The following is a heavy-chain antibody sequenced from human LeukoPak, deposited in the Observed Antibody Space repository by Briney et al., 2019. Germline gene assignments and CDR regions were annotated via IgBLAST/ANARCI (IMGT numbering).Heavy chain of an antibody. CDR2: VNPFTGDT. J-gene: IGHJ4*02. D-gene: IGHD2-21*02. Sequence: ASVKVSCMASGYALTGNDFYWVRQAPGQGLEYMGSVNPFTGDTNYAQKFQGRVTMTRDTSRNTAYMELSGLTSDDTAMYYCATRPRPVTIGPFEYWGQGTLVTVSS. CDR1: GYALTGND. V-gene: IGHV1-2*02. CDR3: ATRPRPVTIGPFEY.